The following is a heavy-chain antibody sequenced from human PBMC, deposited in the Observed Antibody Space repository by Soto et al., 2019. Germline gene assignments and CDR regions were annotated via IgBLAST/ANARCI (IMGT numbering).Heavy chain of an antibody. CDR2: IDYNGVT. V-gene: IGHV4-39*01. Sequence: SETLSVTCSVSGGSVSSNDYYWGWIRQPPAKGLEWIGNIDYNGVTSYNPSLKTRLTISRDTSKNQFSLRLTSVTAADTALYSCGKFLLAATQTTDTDSRGPRIPVSVSS. CDR3: GKFLLAATQTTDTDS. CDR1: GGSVSSNDYY. J-gene: IGHJ5*01. D-gene: IGHD2-15*01.